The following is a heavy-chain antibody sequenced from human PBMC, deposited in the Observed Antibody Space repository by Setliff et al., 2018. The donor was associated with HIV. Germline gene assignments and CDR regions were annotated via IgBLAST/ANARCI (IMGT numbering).Heavy chain of an antibody. CDR1: GFSFGTYS. V-gene: IGHV3-21*01. D-gene: IGHD1-26*01. J-gene: IGHJ4*02. CDR2: ISSSSTYI. Sequence: GGSLRLSCLASGFSFGTYSMNWVRQAPGKGLEWVSSISSSSTYIYYADSVRGRFTISRDNAKNSLYLQMNSLRAEDTAVYYCARVGVGATVFFDYWGQGTLVTVPS. CDR3: ARVGVGATVFFDY.